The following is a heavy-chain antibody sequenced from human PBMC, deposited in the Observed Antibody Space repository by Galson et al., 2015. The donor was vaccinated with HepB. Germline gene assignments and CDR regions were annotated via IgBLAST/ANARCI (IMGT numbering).Heavy chain of an antibody. CDR1: GFTFSSYS. CDR3: ARGTGIAAAGGLLDP. D-gene: IGHD6-13*01. V-gene: IGHV3-30*02. Sequence: SLRLSCAASGFTFSSYSMHWVRQAPGKGLEWVAFIRYDGSNKYYADSVKGRFTISRDNSKNTLYLQMNSLRAEDTAVYYCARGTGIAAAGGLLDPWGQGTLVTVSS. J-gene: IGHJ5*02. CDR2: IRYDGSNK.